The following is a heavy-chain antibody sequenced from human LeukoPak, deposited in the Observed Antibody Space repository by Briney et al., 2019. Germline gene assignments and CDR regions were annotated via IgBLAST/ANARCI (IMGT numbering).Heavy chain of an antibody. CDR3: AKVLHYYDDNTSPGY. CDR1: GFTFSSFA. J-gene: IGHJ4*02. CDR2: ISGSGAGT. V-gene: IGHV3-23*01. D-gene: IGHD3-22*01. Sequence: GGSLRLSCAASGFTFSSFALSWVRHAPGKGLEWVSTISGSGAGTYYADSVKGRFTISRDNSKNTLYLQMTGLRAEDTAVYYCAKVLHYYDDNTSPGYWGRGTLVTVSS.